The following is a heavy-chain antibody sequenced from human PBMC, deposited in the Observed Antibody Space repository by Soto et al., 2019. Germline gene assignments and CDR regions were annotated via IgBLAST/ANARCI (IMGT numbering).Heavy chain of an antibody. D-gene: IGHD5-12*01. V-gene: IGHV1-69*01. J-gene: IGHJ4*02. CDR3: ARPVEMATISRSYLFY. CDR1: GGTFSNYA. Sequence: QVQLVQSGAEVQKPGSSVKVSCKASGGTFSNYAINWVRQAPGQGLEWMGGIIPIFGTANYAQTFQGRVTITADESTSTAYLDLSSLRSEDTAVYYCARPVEMATISRSYLFYWGQGTLVSVSS. CDR2: IIPIFGTA.